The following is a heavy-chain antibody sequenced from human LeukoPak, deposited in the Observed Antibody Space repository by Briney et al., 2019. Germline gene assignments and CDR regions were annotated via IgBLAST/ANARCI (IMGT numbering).Heavy chain of an antibody. CDR3: ARYRGSYQHFDY. D-gene: IGHD1-26*01. V-gene: IGHV4-39*07. CDR2: IYYSGST. CDR1: GGSISSSSYY. J-gene: IGHJ4*02. Sequence: SETLSLTCTVSGGSISSSSYYWGWIRQPPGKGLEWIGSIYYSGSTYYNPSLKSRVTISVDTSKNQFSLKLNSVTAADTAVYYCARYRGSYQHFDYWGQGTLVTVSS.